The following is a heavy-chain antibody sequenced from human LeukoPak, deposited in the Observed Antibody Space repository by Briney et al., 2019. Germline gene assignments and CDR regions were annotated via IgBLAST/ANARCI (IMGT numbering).Heavy chain of an antibody. D-gene: IGHD3-10*01. Sequence: GESLQISCKGSGYSFTSYWIGWVRQMPGKGLEWMGIIYPDDSGTRYSPSFQGQVTISVDKSINTAYLQWSRLKASDTAMYYCARRGQNWFDPWGQGTLVTVSS. J-gene: IGHJ5*02. CDR3: ARRGQNWFDP. V-gene: IGHV5-51*01. CDR1: GYSFTSYW. CDR2: IYPDDSGT.